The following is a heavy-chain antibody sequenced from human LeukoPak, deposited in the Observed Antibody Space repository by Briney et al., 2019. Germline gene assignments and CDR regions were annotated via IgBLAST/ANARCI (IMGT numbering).Heavy chain of an antibody. CDR1: GYTFTGYY. V-gene: IGHV1-2*02. D-gene: IGHD3-22*01. Sequence: ALVKVSCKASGYTFTGYYMHWVRQAPGQGLEWMGWINPNSGGTNYAQKFQGRVTMTRDTSISTAYMELSRLRSDDTAVYYCAGDRPPYYYDSSGYYPGDAFDIWGQGTMVTVSS. CDR2: INPNSGGT. J-gene: IGHJ3*02. CDR3: AGDRPPYYYDSSGYYPGDAFDI.